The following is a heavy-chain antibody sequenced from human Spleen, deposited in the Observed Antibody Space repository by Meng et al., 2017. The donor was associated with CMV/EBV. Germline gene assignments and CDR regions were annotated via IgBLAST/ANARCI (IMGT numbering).Heavy chain of an antibody. J-gene: IGHJ4*02. V-gene: IGHV4-34*01. CDR2: INHSGST. D-gene: IGHD5-24*01. CDR3: ARGQRDGYNYLFDY. CDR1: GGSFSGYY. Sequence: AVYGGSFSGYYWSWIRQPPGKGLEWIGEINHSGSTNYNPSLKSRVTISVDTSKNQFSLKLSSVTAADTAVYYCARGQRDGYNYLFDYWGQGTLVTVSS.